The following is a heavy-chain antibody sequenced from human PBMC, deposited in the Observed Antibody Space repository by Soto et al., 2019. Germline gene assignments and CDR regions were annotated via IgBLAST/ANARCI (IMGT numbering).Heavy chain of an antibody. CDR2: IKEDGSEK. CDR1: GFTFSSYW. J-gene: IGHJ4*02. CDR3: GGDRGNNIGGGGGGY. V-gene: IGHV3-7*04. Sequence: EVQLVESGGGLVQPGGSLRLSCAGSGFTFSSYWMTWVRQAPGKGLEWVANIKEDGSEKNYVDSVKGRFTISRDNAKNSLYVEKNRLRAGDTGLFLGGGDRGNNIGGGGGGYWGQGTLVTVSS. D-gene: IGHD3-10*01.